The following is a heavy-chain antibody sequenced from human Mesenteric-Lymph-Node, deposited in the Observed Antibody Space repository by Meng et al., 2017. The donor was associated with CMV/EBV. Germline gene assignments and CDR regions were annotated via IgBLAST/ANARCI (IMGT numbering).Heavy chain of an antibody. V-gene: IGHV2-70*20. J-gene: IGHJ6*02. D-gene: IGHD3-3*01. Sequence: SGPTLVKPTQTLTLTCTFSGFSLSTSGMCVSWVRQPPGKALEWLALIDWDDDKYYSTSLKTRLTISKDTSKNQVVLTMTNMDPVDTATYYCARSTILRFLEWFPPSYYYYGMDVWGQGTTVTVSS. CDR3: ARSTILRFLEWFPPSYYYYGMDV. CDR1: GFSLSTSGMC. CDR2: IDWDDDK.